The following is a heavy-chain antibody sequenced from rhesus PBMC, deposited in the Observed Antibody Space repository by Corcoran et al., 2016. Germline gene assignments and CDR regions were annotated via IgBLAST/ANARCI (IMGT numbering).Heavy chain of an antibody. J-gene: IGHJ4*01. V-gene: IGHV3-103*01. CDR1: GCTFSDYT. CDR3: AREFWGDVH. CDR2: IEMGGST. D-gene: IGHD3-34*01. Sequence: EVQLVESGGGLAKPGGSRRLSCAASGCTFSDYTMNWVRRAPGKGLDLVSAIEMGGSTASADSVQGRFTISIDNSKNTLSLQMSSLRPEDTAVYYCAREFWGDVHWGQGVLVTVSS.